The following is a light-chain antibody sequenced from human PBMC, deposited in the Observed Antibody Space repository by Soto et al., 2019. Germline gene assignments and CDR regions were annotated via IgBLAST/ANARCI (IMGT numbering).Light chain of an antibody. CDR2: GTS. V-gene: IGKV3-20*01. Sequence: EIVLTQSPGTLSLSPGRRVTLSCRASQTVPSTQLAWYQQKPRQAPRLLIYGTSSRAPGIPDRFSGSGSGTEFTLTINRLEAEDSAVYCCQQYASAPLTFGGGTRVEIK. CDR3: QQYASAPLT. CDR1: QTVPSTQ. J-gene: IGKJ4*01.